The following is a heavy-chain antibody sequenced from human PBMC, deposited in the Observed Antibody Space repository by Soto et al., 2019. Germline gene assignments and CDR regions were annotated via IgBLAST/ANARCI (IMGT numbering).Heavy chain of an antibody. CDR2: INQDGSEK. CDR3: SGGVGDAF. Sequence: EVHLVESGGGLVQTGGSLRLSCAIFESTVSRDWMNWVRQAPGKGLEWVAHINQDGSEKYYVDCVKGRFTISRDNAKKSLYLQMNSMRAADTAMYYGSGGVGDAFWGQGTLVTVSS. J-gene: IGHJ4*02. CDR1: ESTVSRDW. V-gene: IGHV3-7*04. D-gene: IGHD1-26*01.